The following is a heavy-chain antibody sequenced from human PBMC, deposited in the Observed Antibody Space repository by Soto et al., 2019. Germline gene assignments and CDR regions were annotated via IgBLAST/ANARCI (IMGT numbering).Heavy chain of an antibody. J-gene: IGHJ6*02. CDR3: ARDRGYSGYDLFYYYYYGMDV. Sequence: GGSLRLSCAASGFTFSSYAMHWVRQAPGKGLEWVAVISYDGSNKYYADSVKGRFTITRDNSKNTLYLQMNSLRAEDTAVYYCARDRGYSGYDLFYYYYYGMDVWGQGTTVTVSS. CDR1: GFTFSSYA. D-gene: IGHD5-12*01. V-gene: IGHV3-30-3*01. CDR2: ISYDGSNK.